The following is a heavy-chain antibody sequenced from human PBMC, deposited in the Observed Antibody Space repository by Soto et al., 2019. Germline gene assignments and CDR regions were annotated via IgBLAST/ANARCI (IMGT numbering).Heavy chain of an antibody. V-gene: IGHV1-18*01. Sequence: QVQLVQSGAEVKKPGASVKVSCKASGYTFTSYGISWVRQAPGQGLEWMGWTSAYNGNTNYAQKLQGRVTMTTDTSTTTAYLELRSLRSDDTAVYYCARGYKLSSGWYVGWFDPGGQGTLVTVSS. CDR1: GYTFTSYG. CDR2: TSAYNGNT. J-gene: IGHJ5*02. D-gene: IGHD6-13*01. CDR3: ARGYKLSSGWYVGWFDP.